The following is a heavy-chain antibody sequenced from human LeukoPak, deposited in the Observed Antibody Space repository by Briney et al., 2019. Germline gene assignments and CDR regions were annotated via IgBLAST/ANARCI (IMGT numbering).Heavy chain of an antibody. CDR2: MLYSRST. V-gene: IGHV4-39*01. CDR3: TRPTTRSSRWYPSDAFDI. CDR1: GDSISSSGYF. Sequence: SETLSLTCSVSGDSISSSGYFWAWIRQPPGKGPEWIGSMLYSRSTYYNPSLTGRVTISVDTSKNQFSLKLNSVTAADTAIYYRTRPTTRSSRWYPSDAFDIWGQGTMVTVSS. J-gene: IGHJ3*02. D-gene: IGHD6-13*01.